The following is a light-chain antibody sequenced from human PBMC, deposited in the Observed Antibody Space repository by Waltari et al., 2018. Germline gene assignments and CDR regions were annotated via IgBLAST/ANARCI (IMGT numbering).Light chain of an antibody. Sequence: QSALTQPASVSGSPGQSITISCTGPSSDVGNYNFVSWYQHHPGEAPKLMIYEESKRPSGVSDRFSGSKSGNTASLTISGLQAEDEADYYCCSYGYSVVFGGGTKLTVL. J-gene: IGLJ3*02. V-gene: IGLV2-23*01. CDR1: SSDVGNYNF. CDR2: EES. CDR3: CSYGYSVV.